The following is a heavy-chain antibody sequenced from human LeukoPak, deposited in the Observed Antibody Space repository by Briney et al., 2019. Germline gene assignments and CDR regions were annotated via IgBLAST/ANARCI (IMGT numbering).Heavy chain of an antibody. CDR1: GFTFSSYG. V-gene: IGHV3-33*01. D-gene: IGHD1-7*01. CDR2: ISYDGSNK. J-gene: IGHJ6*02. CDR3: ARGHLTGTNYYYYGMDV. Sequence: GGSLRLSCAASGFTFSSYGMHWVRQAPGKGLEWVAVISYDGSNKYYADSVKRRFTISKDNSKNTLYLQMNSLRDEDTAVYYCARGHLTGTNYYYYGMDVWGQGTKVTVCS.